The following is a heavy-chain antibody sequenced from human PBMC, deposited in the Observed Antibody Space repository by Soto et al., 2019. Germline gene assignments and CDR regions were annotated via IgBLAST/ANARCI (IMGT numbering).Heavy chain of an antibody. CDR1: GCTFSSYG. Sequence: QVQLVESGGGVVQPGRSLRLSCAASGCTFSSYGMHWVRQAPGKGLEWVAVIWYDGSNKYYADSVKGRFTISRDNSKNTLYLQMNSLRAEDTAVYYCARPNSIVATRRYYFDYWGQGTLVTVSS. V-gene: IGHV3-33*01. CDR3: ARPNSIVATRRYYFDY. D-gene: IGHD5-12*01. J-gene: IGHJ4*02. CDR2: IWYDGSNK.